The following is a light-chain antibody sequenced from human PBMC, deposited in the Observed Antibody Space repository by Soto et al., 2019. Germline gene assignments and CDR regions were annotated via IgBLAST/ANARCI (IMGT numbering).Light chain of an antibody. CDR3: NSYTSSNVYV. Sequence: SVLTQPASVSGSPGQSITISCTGTNSDVGRFDYVSWYQQHPGKAPKLLIYDVSNRPSGVSNRFSGSKSGNTASLTISGLQAEDEADFYCNSYTSSNVYVFGTGTKVTV. CDR2: DVS. CDR1: NSDVGRFDY. V-gene: IGLV2-14*01. J-gene: IGLJ1*01.